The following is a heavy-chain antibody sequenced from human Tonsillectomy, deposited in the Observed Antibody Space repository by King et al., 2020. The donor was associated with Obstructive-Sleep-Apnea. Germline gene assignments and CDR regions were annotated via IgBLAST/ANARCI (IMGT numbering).Heavy chain of an antibody. V-gene: IGHV4-59*08. CDR1: GDSISNYY. J-gene: IGHJ4*02. D-gene: IGHD5-12*01. Sequence: VQLQESGPGLVKPSETLSLTCTVSGDSISNYYWSWIRQPPGKGLEWIGYMYYSGNSNYTPSLKSRVTISVDTSKIQFSLRRSSVTAADTAVYYCARHRGVEDYGGYGDYFDYWGQGTLVTVSS. CDR2: MYYSGNS. CDR3: ARHRGVEDYGGYGDYFDY.